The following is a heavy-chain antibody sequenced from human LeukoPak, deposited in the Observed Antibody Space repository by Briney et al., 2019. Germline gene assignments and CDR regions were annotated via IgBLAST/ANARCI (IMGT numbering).Heavy chain of an antibody. D-gene: IGHD6-6*01. J-gene: IGHJ4*02. V-gene: IGHV3-21*01. CDR2: ISSSSSYI. CDR3: ARGGSSSFDY. CDR1: GFTFSSYS. Sequence: GGSLRLSCAASGFTFSSYSMNWVRQAPGTGLEWVSSISSSSSYIYYADSVKGRFTISRDNAKNSLYLQMNSLIAEDTAVYYCARGGSSSFDYWGQGTLVTVSS.